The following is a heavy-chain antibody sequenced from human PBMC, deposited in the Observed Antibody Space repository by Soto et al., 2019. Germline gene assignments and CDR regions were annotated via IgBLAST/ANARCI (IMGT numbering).Heavy chain of an antibody. CDR2: ISSTTNYI. Sequence: GGSLRLSCAASGFTFTRYSMNWVRQAPGKGLEWVSSISSTTNYIYYADSMKGRFTVSRDNAKNSVYLEMNSLSAEDTAVYYCARESEDLTSNFDYGGQGTLVTVS. J-gene: IGHJ4*02. CDR3: ARESEDLTSNFDY. V-gene: IGHV3-21*01. CDR1: GFTFTRYS.